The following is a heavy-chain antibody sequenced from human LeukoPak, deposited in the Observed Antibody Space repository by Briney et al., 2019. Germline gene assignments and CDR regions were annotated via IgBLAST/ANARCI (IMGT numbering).Heavy chain of an antibody. J-gene: IGHJ4*02. D-gene: IGHD2-2*01. Sequence: PGGSLRLSCAASGFTFSSYGMHWVRQARGKGLEWVAFIRYDGSNKYYADSVKGRFTISRDNSKNTLYLQMNSLRAEDTAVYYCANILGYCSSTSCPAGVTFDYWGQGTLVTVSS. CDR2: IRYDGSNK. CDR1: GFTFSSYG. CDR3: ANILGYCSSTSCPAGVTFDY. V-gene: IGHV3-30*02.